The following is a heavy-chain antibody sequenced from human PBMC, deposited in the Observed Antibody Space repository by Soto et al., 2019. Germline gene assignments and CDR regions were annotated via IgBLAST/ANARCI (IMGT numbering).Heavy chain of an antibody. Sequence: ASVKVSCKASGYTFTSYAMHWVRQAPGQRLEWMGWINAGNGNTKYSQQFQGRVTITRDTSASTADMELSSLRSEDTAVYYCARALHYGGNSYFDYWGQGTLVTVSS. V-gene: IGHV1-3*01. D-gene: IGHD2-21*02. CDR3: ARALHYGGNSYFDY. CDR1: GYTFTSYA. J-gene: IGHJ4*02. CDR2: INAGNGNT.